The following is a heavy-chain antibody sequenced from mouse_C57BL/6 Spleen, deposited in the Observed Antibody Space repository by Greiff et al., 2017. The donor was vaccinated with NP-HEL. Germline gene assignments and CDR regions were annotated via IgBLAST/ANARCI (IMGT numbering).Heavy chain of an antibody. CDR1: GYTFTSYW. V-gene: IGHV1-69*01. J-gene: IGHJ2*01. Sequence: QVQLQQPGAELVMPGASVKLSCKASGYTFTSYWMHWVKQRPGQGLEWIGEIDPSDSYTNYNQKFKGKSTLTVDKSSSTAYMQLSSLTSEDSAVYYCARGGITTVVAPFDYWGQVTTLTVSS. CDR3: ARGGITTVVAPFDY. D-gene: IGHD1-1*01. CDR2: IDPSDSYT.